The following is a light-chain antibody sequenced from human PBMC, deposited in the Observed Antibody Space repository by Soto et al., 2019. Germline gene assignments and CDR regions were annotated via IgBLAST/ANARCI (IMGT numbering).Light chain of an antibody. CDR1: QSVLYSSNNKNY. CDR2: WAS. J-gene: IGKJ4*01. Sequence: DIVMTQSPDSLAVSLGERATINCKSSQSVLYSSNNKNYLAWYQQKPGQPPKLLIYWASTRESGVPDRFSGSGSGTEFTLTISSLQADDVAVYYCQQYYTTPLTFGGGTKVEIK. V-gene: IGKV4-1*01. CDR3: QQYYTTPLT.